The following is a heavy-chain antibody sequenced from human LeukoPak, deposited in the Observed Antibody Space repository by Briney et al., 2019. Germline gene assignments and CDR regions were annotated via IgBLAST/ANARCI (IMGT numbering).Heavy chain of an antibody. J-gene: IGHJ4*02. D-gene: IGHD6-19*01. Sequence: PSETLSLTCTVSGGSISSYYWSWIRQPPGKGLEWIGYIYYSGSTNYNPSLKSRVTISVDTSKNQFSLKLSSVTAADTAVYYCARYFKGGWYYFDYWGQGTLVTVSS. V-gene: IGHV4-59*12. CDR1: GGSISSYY. CDR2: IYYSGST. CDR3: ARYFKGGWYYFDY.